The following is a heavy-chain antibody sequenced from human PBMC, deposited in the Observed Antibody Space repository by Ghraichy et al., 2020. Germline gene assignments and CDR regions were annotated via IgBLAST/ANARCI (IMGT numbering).Heavy chain of an antibody. CDR1: GFTFSEHY. D-gene: IGHD2-2*01. CDR3: AKLGYCVTTTCRGLGN. Sequence: GGSLRLSCAASGFTFSEHYMDWVRQAPGKGLEWVGRSRNKANSYTTEYAASVKGRFTISRDDSKNSLYLQMNSLKTEDTAVYYCAKLGYCVTTTCRGLGNWGQGTLVTFSS. V-gene: IGHV3-72*01. J-gene: IGHJ4*02. CDR2: SRNKANSYTT.